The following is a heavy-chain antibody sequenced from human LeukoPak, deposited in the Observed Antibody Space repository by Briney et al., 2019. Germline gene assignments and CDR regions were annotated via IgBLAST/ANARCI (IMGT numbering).Heavy chain of an antibody. CDR1: GYTFTNYD. CDR3: ARGRGGTVVRGYLDY. CDR2: MNSNSGNT. J-gene: IGHJ4*02. D-gene: IGHD3-10*01. Sequence: ASVKVSCKASGYTFTNYDIMWVRQATGQGPEWMGWMNSNSGNTGYAQKFQGRVTMTRDTSINTAYMELHSLTSEDAAVYYCARGRGGTVVRGYLDYWGQGTLVTVSS. V-gene: IGHV1-8*01.